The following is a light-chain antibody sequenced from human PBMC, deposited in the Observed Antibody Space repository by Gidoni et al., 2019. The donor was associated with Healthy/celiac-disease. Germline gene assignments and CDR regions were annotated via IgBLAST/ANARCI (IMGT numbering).Light chain of an antibody. Sequence: DIVMTQSLLSLPVTPGEPASISCRSSQSLLHSNGYNYLDCYLQKPGQSPQLLIYLGSNRASGVPDRFSGSGSGTYFTLKISRVEAEDVGVYYCMQALQTPYTFGQGTKLEIK. J-gene: IGKJ2*01. V-gene: IGKV2-28*01. CDR2: LGS. CDR1: QSLLHSNGYNY. CDR3: MQALQTPYT.